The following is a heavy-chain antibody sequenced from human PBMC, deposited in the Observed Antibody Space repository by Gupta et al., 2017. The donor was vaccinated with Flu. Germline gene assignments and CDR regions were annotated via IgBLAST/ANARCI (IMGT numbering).Heavy chain of an antibody. Sequence: QVQLVQSGAEVKKPGASVKVSCKASGYTFTDYYMQWVRQAPGQGLEWMGWINPNSGGTNYAQKFQGRVTMTRDTSTSTAYMDLSRLRPDDTAVYYCARDHCSSINCYEIYYYGLDVWGQVTTVTVSS. CDR2: INPNSGGT. CDR1: GYTFTDYY. V-gene: IGHV1-2*02. CDR3: ARDHCSSINCYEIYYYGLDV. J-gene: IGHJ6*02. D-gene: IGHD2-2*01.